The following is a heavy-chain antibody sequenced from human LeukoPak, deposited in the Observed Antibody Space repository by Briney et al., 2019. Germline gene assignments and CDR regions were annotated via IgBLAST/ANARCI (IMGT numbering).Heavy chain of an antibody. Sequence: PSETLSLTCTVSGGSVSRGSYYWSWIRQPPGKGLAWIGYIYYSGGTNYNPSLKSRVTTSVDTSKNQLSLKLSSGTAAETAVYYCARPLANTAYGDRRHFDYWGQGTLVTVSS. V-gene: IGHV4-61*01. CDR2: IYYSGGT. J-gene: IGHJ4*02. D-gene: IGHD4-17*01. CDR1: GGSVSRGSYY. CDR3: ARPLANTAYGDRRHFDY.